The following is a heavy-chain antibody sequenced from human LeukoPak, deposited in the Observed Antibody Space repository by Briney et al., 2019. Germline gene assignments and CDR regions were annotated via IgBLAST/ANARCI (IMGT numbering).Heavy chain of an antibody. Sequence: ASVKVSCKASGYTFTSYGISWVRQAPGQGLEWMGWISAYNGNTNYAQKLQGRVTMTTDTSKSTAYMELRSLRSDDTAVYYCARSGLYSSSWYGWFDPWGQGTLVTVSS. CDR3: ARSGLYSSSWYGWFDP. CDR1: GYTFTSYG. V-gene: IGHV1-18*04. CDR2: ISAYNGNT. J-gene: IGHJ5*02. D-gene: IGHD6-13*01.